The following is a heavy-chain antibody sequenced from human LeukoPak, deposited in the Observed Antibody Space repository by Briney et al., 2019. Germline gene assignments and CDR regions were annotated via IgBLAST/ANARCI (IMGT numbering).Heavy chain of an antibody. CDR1: AVSIGSSIYY. CDR3: ARHSGSSWFDPFDV. Sequence: SETLSLTCTVPAVSIGSSIYYWGWIRQPPGRGLEWIGTIYYSGDTYSNPSLKSRLSMSIDTSRSQFSLKLDSLTAADTAVYFCARHSGSSWFDPFDVWGQGTMVTVSS. D-gene: IGHD6-13*01. CDR2: IYYSGDT. J-gene: IGHJ3*01. V-gene: IGHV4-39*01.